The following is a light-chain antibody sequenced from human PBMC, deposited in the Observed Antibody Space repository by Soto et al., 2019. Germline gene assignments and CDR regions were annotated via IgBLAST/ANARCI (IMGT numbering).Light chain of an antibody. Sequence: EIVLTQSPGILSLSPGERATLSCRASQSVSGHLAWYQQKPGQAPRLLIYSVSSRATGIPDRFSGSGSGTDFTLTITRLEPEYFAVYYCQHYGTSLWTFGQGTKVDIK. V-gene: IGKV3-20*01. CDR2: SVS. CDR1: QSVSGH. CDR3: QHYGTSLWT. J-gene: IGKJ1*01.